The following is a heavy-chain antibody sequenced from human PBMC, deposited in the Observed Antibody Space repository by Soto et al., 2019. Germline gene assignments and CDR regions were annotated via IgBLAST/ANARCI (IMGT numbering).Heavy chain of an antibody. CDR3: ARVYPSDTRYGYVGNNWFDP. D-gene: IGHD5-18*01. Sequence: ASVKVSCKASGYTFTNYDINWVRQAAGQGLEWMGWMNPDSENTGYAQKFQGRVSMTRNTSTSTVYMELSSLRSEDTAVYYCARVYPSDTRYGYVGNNWFDPWGQGTLVTVSS. CDR2: MNPDSENT. CDR1: GYTFTNYD. V-gene: IGHV1-8*01. J-gene: IGHJ5*02.